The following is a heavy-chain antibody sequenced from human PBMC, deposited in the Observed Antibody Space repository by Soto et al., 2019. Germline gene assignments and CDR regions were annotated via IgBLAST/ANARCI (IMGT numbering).Heavy chain of an antibody. CDR1: GFTFSSYS. Sequence: GGSLRLSCAASGFTFSSYSMNWVRQAPGKGLEWVSSISSSSSYIYYADSVKGRFTISRDNAKNSLYLQMNSLRAEDTAVYYGARDKEPVVPAAITEFDPWGQGTLVTVSS. V-gene: IGHV3-21*01. CDR3: ARDKEPVVPAAITEFDP. CDR2: ISSSSSYI. J-gene: IGHJ5*02. D-gene: IGHD2-2*02.